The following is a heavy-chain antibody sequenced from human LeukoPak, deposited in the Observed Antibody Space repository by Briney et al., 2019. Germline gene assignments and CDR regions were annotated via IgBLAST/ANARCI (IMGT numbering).Heavy chain of an antibody. CDR2: ISAYNGNT. CDR3: ARVRFLEWLLSGDY. J-gene: IGHJ4*02. Sequence: ASVKVSCKASGYTFTSYGISWVRQAPGQGLEWMGWISAYNGNTNYAQKLQGRVTMTTDTSTSTAYMERRSLRSDDTAVYYCARVRFLEWLLSGDYWGQGTLVTVSS. CDR1: GYTFTSYG. V-gene: IGHV1-18*01. D-gene: IGHD3-3*01.